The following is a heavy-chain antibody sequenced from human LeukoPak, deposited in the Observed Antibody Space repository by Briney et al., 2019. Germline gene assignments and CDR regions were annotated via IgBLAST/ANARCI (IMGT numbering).Heavy chain of an antibody. CDR2: IFYDGTIY. Sequence: GGSLRLSCTASGCTFDNFAMHWVRQAPGKGLEWVAVIFYDGTIYYYADSVKGRFTISRDNSKNTLYLQMRSLRPDDTAVYYCARDPRGPTGYDSWDQGSLVAVSS. D-gene: IGHD2-15*01. CDR3: ARDPRGPTGYDS. CDR1: GCTFDNFA. V-gene: IGHV3-30*04. J-gene: IGHJ4*02.